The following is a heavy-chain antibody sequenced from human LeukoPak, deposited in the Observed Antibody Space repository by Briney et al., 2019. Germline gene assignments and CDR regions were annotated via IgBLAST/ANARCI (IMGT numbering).Heavy chain of an antibody. J-gene: IGHJ4*02. CDR3: ARESENVSHLDY. V-gene: IGHV1-3*01. CDR2: INAGNGNT. D-gene: IGHD2/OR15-2a*01. CDR1: GYTFTSYA. Sequence: ASVKVSCKASGYTFTSYAIHWVRQAPGQRLEWMGWINAGNGNTKYSQKFQGRVTITRDTSASAAYMELSSLRSEDTAVYYCARESENVSHLDYWGQGTLVTVSS.